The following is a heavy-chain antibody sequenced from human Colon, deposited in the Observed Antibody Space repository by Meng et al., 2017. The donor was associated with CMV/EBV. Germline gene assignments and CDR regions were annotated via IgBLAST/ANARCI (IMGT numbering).Heavy chain of an antibody. CDR3: ARELARGGY. CDR2: ISPYNGDT. J-gene: IGHJ4*02. V-gene: IGHV1-18*01. Sequence: QGQLGQSGAEVKKPGASVKVSCKTSGYTFTNFGISWVRQAPGQGLEWMAYISPYNGDTNYAQRFQGRVALTTDTSTSTVYMELGSLTSDDTAMYYCARELARGGYWGQGALVTVSS. CDR1: GYTFTNFG.